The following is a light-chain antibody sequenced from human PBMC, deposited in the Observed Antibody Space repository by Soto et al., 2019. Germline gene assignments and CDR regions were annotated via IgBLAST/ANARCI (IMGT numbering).Light chain of an antibody. J-gene: IGLJ1*01. CDR3: CSYAGSPYV. CDR1: SSDVGGYNY. Sequence: SVLTQPRSETGSPGQSVTISSTGTSSDVGGYNYVSWYQQHPGKAPKLMIYDVNKRPSGVPDRFSGSKSGNTASPTITGLQAEDEADYYCCSYAGSPYVFGTGTQLTVL. V-gene: IGLV2-11*01. CDR2: DVN.